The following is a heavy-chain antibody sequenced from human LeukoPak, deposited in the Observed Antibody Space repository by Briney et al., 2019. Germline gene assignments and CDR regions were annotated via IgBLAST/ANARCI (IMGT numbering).Heavy chain of an antibody. D-gene: IGHD1-26*01. V-gene: IGHV3-21*01. J-gene: IGHJ6*03. CDR1: GFNFNTYN. Sequence: TGGSLRLSCGVSGFNFNTYNMNWVRQAPGKGLEWVSSITSGSSYIYYADSVKGRFTISRDNAKSSLYLQMDSLRAEDTAVYYCARDPYSGNYGAYYYYYMDVWGKGTTVTISS. CDR3: ARDPYSGNYGAYYYYYMDV. CDR2: ITSGSSYI.